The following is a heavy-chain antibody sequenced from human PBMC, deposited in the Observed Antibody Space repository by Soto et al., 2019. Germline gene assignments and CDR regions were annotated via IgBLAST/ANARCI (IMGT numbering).Heavy chain of an antibody. CDR1: GGSISICVYY. Sequence: PSGTLSLTCTVSGGSISICVYYWRWIRQHPGKGLEWIGYIYYSGSTYYNPSLKSRVTISVDTSKNQFSLKLSSVTAADTAVYYCAREGRFGDYGMDVWGQGTTVTVSS. V-gene: IGHV4-31*03. J-gene: IGHJ6*02. D-gene: IGHD3-10*01. CDR3: AREGRFGDYGMDV. CDR2: IYYSGST.